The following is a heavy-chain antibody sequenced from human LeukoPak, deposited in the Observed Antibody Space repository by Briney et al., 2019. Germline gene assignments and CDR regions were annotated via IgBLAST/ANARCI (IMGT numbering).Heavy chain of an antibody. CDR2: ISGDGGST. Sequence: GGSLRLSCAASGFTFDDYAMHWVRQAPGKGLEWVSLISGDGGSTYYADSVKGRFTISRDNSKNSLYLQMNSLRTEDTALYYCAKDKAVPGIAAAGKPGQYYYYYGMDVWGQGTTVTVSS. V-gene: IGHV3-43*02. CDR1: GFTFDDYA. CDR3: AKDKAVPGIAAAGKPGQYYYYYGMDV. J-gene: IGHJ6*02. D-gene: IGHD6-13*01.